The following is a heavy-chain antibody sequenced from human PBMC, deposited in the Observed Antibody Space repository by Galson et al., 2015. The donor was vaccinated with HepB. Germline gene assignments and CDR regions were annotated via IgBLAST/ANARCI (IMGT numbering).Heavy chain of an antibody. Sequence: SVKVSCKASGGTFSSYAISWVRQAPGHGLEWMGGIIPIFGIANYAQKFQGRVTITADESTSTAYMELSSLRSEDTAVYYCARAPGSSSWGNWFDPWGQGTLVTVSS. CDR3: ARAPGSSSWGNWFDP. CDR2: IIPIFGIA. V-gene: IGHV1-69*13. J-gene: IGHJ5*02. D-gene: IGHD6-13*01. CDR1: GGTFSSYA.